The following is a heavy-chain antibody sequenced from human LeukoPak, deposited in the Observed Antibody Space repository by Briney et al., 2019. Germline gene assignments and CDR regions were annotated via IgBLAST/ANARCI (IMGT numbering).Heavy chain of an antibody. D-gene: IGHD3-10*01. CDR1: GGSISSSSYY. J-gene: IGHJ4*02. CDR2: IYYSGST. Sequence: SETLSLTCTVSGGSISSSSYYWGWIRQPPGKGLEWIGSIYYSGSTYYNPSLKSRVTISVDTSKNQFSLKLSSLTAADTAVYYCARLWLGVRPPDYWGQGTLVTVSS. V-gene: IGHV4-39*01. CDR3: ARLWLGVRPPDY.